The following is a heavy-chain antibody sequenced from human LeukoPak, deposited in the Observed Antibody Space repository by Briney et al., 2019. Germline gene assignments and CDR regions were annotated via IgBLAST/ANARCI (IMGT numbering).Heavy chain of an antibody. D-gene: IGHD3-10*01. CDR3: ARGYYYGSGSPFSF. J-gene: IGHJ4*02. V-gene: IGHV3-23*01. CDR2: ISGSGGSI. CDR1: GFSFSNNA. Sequence: GGSLRLSCAASGFSFSNNAMSWVRQAPGKGLEWVSVISGSGGSIYYAESVKGRFTISRDNSKNTLYLQMNSLRAEDTAVYYCARGYYYGSGSPFSFWGQGTLVTVSS.